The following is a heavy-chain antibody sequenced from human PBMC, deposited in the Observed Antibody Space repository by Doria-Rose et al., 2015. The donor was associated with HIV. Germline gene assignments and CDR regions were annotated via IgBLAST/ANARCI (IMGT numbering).Heavy chain of an antibody. CDR3: ATGVTLDY. CDR1: GFTFSSHR. J-gene: IGHJ4*02. D-gene: IGHD3-10*01. V-gene: IGHV3-21*01. CDR2: TSSTSAYI. Sequence: VQLVQSGGGLVRPGGSLRLSCATSGFTFSSHRINWVRQAPGTVLEWVTSTSSTSAYINYADSVRSRFTISRDDARNSLYLQMDSLRAEDTAIYYCATGVTLDYWGQGTLVTVSS.